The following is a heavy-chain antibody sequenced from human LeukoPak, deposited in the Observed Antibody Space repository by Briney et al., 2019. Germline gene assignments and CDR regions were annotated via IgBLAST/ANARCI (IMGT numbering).Heavy chain of an antibody. CDR3: ARGRYSYGWNDS. Sequence: PSETLSPTCTVSGASIGTSAYYWNWLHQHPGKGLEWFGFISDSGSTLYNPSLKSRVTISSDTSKNQFSLKLTSATAADMAVYYCARGRYSYGWNDSWGQGTLVTVSS. CDR2: ISDSGST. J-gene: IGHJ5*01. D-gene: IGHD3-16*02. V-gene: IGHV4-31*03. CDR1: GASIGTSAYY.